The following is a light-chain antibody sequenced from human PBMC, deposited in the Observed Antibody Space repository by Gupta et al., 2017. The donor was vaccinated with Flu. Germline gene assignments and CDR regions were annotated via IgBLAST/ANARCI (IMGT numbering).Light chain of an antibody. CDR1: QSVSRD. J-gene: IGKJ4*01. V-gene: IGKV3-15*01. CDR2: RAS. Sequence: EIVMTQSPATLSVSPGGRATLPCRARQSVSRDLSWYKQKPGQAPRLLIYRASTRGTGVAARLNGSGGGREFSLTISSRQSEDFAVYYCQQYNNWPPLTFGGGTKVEI. CDR3: QQYNNWPPLT.